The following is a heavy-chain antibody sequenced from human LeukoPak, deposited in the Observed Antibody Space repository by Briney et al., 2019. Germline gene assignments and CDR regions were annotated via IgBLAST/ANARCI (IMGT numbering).Heavy chain of an antibody. CDR2: IYPGDSDT. D-gene: IGHD6-19*01. CDR1: GYSFTSYW. J-gene: IGHJ6*03. Sequence: GESLKISCKGSGYSFTSYWIGWVRQMPGKGLEWMGIIYPGDSDTRYSPSFQGQVTISADKSISTAYLQWSSLKASDTAMYYCARPSGNSSRYYYMDVWGKGTTVTVSS. CDR3: ARPSGNSSRYYYMDV. V-gene: IGHV5-51*01.